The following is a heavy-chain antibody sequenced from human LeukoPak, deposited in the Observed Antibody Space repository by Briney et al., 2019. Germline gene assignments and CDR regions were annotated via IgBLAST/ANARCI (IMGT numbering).Heavy chain of an antibody. D-gene: IGHD2-21*01. CDR1: GFTFSSYW. J-gene: IGHJ4*02. Sequence: GGSLRLSCAASGFTFSSYWMSWVRQAPGKGLEWVANIKQDGSEKYYVDSVKGRFTISRDNAKDSLYLQMNSLRAEDTAVYYCASHWGRGGAHLLDWGQGTLVTVSS. CDR3: ASHWGRGGAHLLD. V-gene: IGHV3-7*01. CDR2: IKQDGSEK.